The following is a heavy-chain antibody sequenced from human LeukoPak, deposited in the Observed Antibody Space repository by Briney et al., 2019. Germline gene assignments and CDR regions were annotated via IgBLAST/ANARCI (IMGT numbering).Heavy chain of an antibody. CDR1: GFTFSSYA. J-gene: IGHJ4*02. V-gene: IGHV3-23*01. CDR3: AKALGGSGSYYNLYYFDY. CDR2: ISGSGGST. D-gene: IGHD3-10*01. Sequence: GGSLRLPCAASGFTFSSYAMSWVRQAPGKGLEWVSAISGSGGSTYYADSVKGRFTISRDNSKNTLYLQMNSLRAEDTAVYYCAKALGGSGSYYNLYYFDYWGQGTLVTVSS.